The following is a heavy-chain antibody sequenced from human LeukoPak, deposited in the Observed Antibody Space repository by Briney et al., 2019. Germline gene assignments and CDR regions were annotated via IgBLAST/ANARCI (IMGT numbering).Heavy chain of an antibody. D-gene: IGHD6-19*01. CDR2: ISASGGST. V-gene: IGHV3-23*01. CDR3: AKDSSGYQGAYNWFDP. CDR1: GFTFSSYA. Sequence: PGGSLRLSCAASGFTFSSYAMSWVRQAPGKGLEWVSSISASGGSTYYADSVKGRLTISRDNSKNTLYLQMNSLRAEDTAVYYCAKDSSGYQGAYNWFDPWGQGTLVTVSS. J-gene: IGHJ5*02.